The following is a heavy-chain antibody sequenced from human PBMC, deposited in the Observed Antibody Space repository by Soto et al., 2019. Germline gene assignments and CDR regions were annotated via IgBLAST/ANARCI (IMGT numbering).Heavy chain of an antibody. V-gene: IGHV4-59*08. CDR1: GGSISSYY. CDR3: ARGHYDFWSGYFATVDF. Sequence: QVQLQESGPGLVKPSETLSLTCTVSGGSISSYYWSWIRQPPGKGLEWIGYIHYSGSTNYNPSLKSRVTLSGDTSKNQFSLKLSSVTAADKAVYYCARGHYDFWSGYFATVDFWGQGILVTVSS. J-gene: IGHJ4*02. D-gene: IGHD3-3*01. CDR2: IHYSGST.